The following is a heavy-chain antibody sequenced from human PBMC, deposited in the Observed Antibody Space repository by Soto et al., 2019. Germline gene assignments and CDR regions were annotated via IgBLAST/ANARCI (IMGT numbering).Heavy chain of an antibody. CDR3: ARGYDSHDAFDI. CDR1: GFTFSSYA. D-gene: IGHD3-3*01. J-gene: IGHJ3*02. Sequence: EVQLLESGGGLVQPGGSLRLSCAASGFTFSSYAMSWVRQAPGKGLEWVSAISGSGGSTYYADSVKGRFTISRDNSKNSLYLQMNSLRAEDTAVFYCARGYDSHDAFDIWGQGTMVTVSS. V-gene: IGHV3-23*01. CDR2: ISGSGGST.